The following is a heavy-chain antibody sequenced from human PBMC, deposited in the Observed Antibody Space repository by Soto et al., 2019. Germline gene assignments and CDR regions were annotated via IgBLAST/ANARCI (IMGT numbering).Heavy chain of an antibody. CDR2: IYYSGST. CDR1: GGSISSGGYY. D-gene: IGHD3-10*01. Sequence: SETLSLTCTVSGGSISSGGYYWSWIRQHPGKGLEWIGYIYYSGSTYYNPSLKSRVTISVDTSKNQFSLKLSSATSADTAVYYCVSLLRFGELSDDAFDIWGQGTMVTVSS. J-gene: IGHJ3*02. V-gene: IGHV4-31*03. CDR3: VSLLRFGELSDDAFDI.